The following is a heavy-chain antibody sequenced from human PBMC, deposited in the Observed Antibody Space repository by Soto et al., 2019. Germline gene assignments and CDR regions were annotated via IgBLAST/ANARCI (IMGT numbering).Heavy chain of an antibody. CDR2: ISAYNGNT. Sequence: ASVKVSCKGSGYTFTSYGISWVRQAPGQGLEWMGWISAYNGNTNYAQELQGRVTMTTDTSTSTAYMELRSLRSDDTAVYYCARDLFLAIGGGYYYYGMDVWGQGTTVTVSS. CDR1: GYTFTSYG. V-gene: IGHV1-18*01. J-gene: IGHJ6*02. CDR3: ARDLFLAIGGGYYYYGMDV. D-gene: IGHD2-21*01.